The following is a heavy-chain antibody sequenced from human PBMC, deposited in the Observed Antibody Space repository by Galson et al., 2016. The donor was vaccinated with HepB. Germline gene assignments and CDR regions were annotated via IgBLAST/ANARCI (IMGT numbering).Heavy chain of an antibody. D-gene: IGHD3-10*01. V-gene: IGHV3-7*01. CDR2: IKQDGSEK. J-gene: IGHJ6*02. Sequence: SLRLSCAASGLTFSSYWMSWVRQAPGKGLEWVANIKQDGSEKNYVDSVKGRFTISRDNAKNSLYLQMNSLRAEDTAVYYCRPYGSGSYSAYYYGIDVWGQGTTVTVSS. CDR3: RPYGSGSYSAYYYGIDV. CDR1: GLTFSSYW.